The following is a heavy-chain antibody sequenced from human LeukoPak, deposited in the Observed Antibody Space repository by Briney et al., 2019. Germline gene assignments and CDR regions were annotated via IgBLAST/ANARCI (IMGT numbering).Heavy chain of an antibody. V-gene: IGHV3-21*01. CDR2: ISSKSRYI. CDR3: ARESLWDYYDSSGYVLGY. CDR1: GFTFSSYS. Sequence: GGSLRLSCVVSGFTFSSYSINWVRQAPGKGLEWVSSISSKSRYIYYADSVKGRFTISRDNAKNSLSLQMNSLRAEDTAVYYCARESLWDYYDSSGYVLGYWGQGTLVTVSS. J-gene: IGHJ4*02. D-gene: IGHD3-22*01.